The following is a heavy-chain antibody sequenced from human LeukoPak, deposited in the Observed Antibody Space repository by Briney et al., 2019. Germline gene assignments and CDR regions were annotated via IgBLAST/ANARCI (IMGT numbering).Heavy chain of an antibody. V-gene: IGHV4-59*01. CDR2: IYYSGST. CDR3: ARDALSTEGFLWSGYMFDP. CDR1: GGSISSYY. Sequence: PSETLSLTCTVSGGSISSYYWSWIRQPPGKGLEWIGYIYYSGSTNYNPSLKSRVTISVDTSKNQFSLKLSSVTAADTAVYYCARDALSTEGFLWSGYMFDPWGQGTLVTVSS. D-gene: IGHD3-3*01. J-gene: IGHJ5*02.